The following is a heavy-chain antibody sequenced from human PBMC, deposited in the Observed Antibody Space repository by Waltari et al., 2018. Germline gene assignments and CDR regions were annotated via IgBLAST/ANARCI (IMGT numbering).Heavy chain of an antibody. D-gene: IGHD3-3*01. V-gene: IGHV1-2*02. CDR3: ARWERITIFGVVHDAFDI. CDR1: GYTFPGHY. CDR2: INPNSGGK. Sequence: QVQLVQSGAEVKKPGASVTVSCMASGYTFPGHYIHWVRLAPGHGLEWMGWINPNSGGKNYAQKFQGRVTMTRDTSISTAYMELSRLRSDDTAVYYCARWERITIFGVVHDAFDIWGQGTMVTVSS. J-gene: IGHJ3*02.